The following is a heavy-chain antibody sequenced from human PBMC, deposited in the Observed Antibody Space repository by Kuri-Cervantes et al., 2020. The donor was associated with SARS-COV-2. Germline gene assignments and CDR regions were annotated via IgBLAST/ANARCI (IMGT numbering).Heavy chain of an antibody. V-gene: IGHV1-2*02. CDR2: IDPSSGGT. CDR3: ARDEGKGGHCLGH. CDR1: GYTFTGYL. Sequence: ASMKVSCKASGYTFTGYLIHWVRQAPGQGLEWMGWIDPSSGGTNSAQNFQGRVTMTRDTSISTAYMELRRLRSDDTAVYYCARDEGKGGHCLGHWGQGTLVTVSS. D-gene: IGHD2-21*01. J-gene: IGHJ4*02.